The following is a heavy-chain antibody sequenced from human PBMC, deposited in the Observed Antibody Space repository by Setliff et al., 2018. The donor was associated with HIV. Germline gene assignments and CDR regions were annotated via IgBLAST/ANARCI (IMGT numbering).Heavy chain of an antibody. CDR2: INHSGST. J-gene: IGHJ3*02. Sequence: SETLSLTCAVYGGSFSGYYWSWIRQPPGKGLEWIGEINHSGSTNYNPSLKSRVTISVDTSKNQFPLKLSSVTAADTAVYYCARVLGWQQDAFDIWGQGTMVTVSS. CDR1: GGSFSGYY. CDR3: ARVLGWQQDAFDI. D-gene: IGHD6-19*01. V-gene: IGHV4-34*01.